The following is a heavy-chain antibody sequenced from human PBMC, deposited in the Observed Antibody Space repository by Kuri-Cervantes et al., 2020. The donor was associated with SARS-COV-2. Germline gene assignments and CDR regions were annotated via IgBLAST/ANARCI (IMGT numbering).Heavy chain of an antibody. CDR1: GFTFSSYA. CDR3: AKIGTQYCSAGSCYVDY. CDR2: ISGSGGST. D-gene: IGHD2-15*01. Sequence: GESLKISCAASGFTFSSYAMSWVRQAPGKGLEWVSAISGSGGSTYYADPVKGRFTISRDNSKNTLYLQMNSLRAEDTAVYYCAKIGTQYCSAGSCYVDYWGQGTLVTVSS. V-gene: IGHV3-23*01. J-gene: IGHJ4*02.